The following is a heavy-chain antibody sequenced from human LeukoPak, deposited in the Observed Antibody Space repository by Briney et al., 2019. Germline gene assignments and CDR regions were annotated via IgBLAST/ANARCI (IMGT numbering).Heavy chain of an antibody. CDR3: ARIAYSSSWTRTYYYYMDV. J-gene: IGHJ6*03. CDR1: GFTFSSYW. Sequence: GGSLRLSCAASGFTFSSYWMSWVRQAPGKGLEWVANIKQDGSEKYYVDSVKGRFTISRDKAKNSLYLQMNSLRAEDTAVYYCARIAYSSSWTRTYYYYMDVWGKGTTVTISS. D-gene: IGHD6-13*01. CDR2: IKQDGSEK. V-gene: IGHV3-7*01.